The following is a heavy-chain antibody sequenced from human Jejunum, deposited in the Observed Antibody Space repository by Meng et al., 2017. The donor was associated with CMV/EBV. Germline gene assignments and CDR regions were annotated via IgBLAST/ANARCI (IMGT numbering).Heavy chain of an antibody. V-gene: IGHV4-59*01. CDR3: ARGPPRLGFEH. J-gene: IGHJ4*02. Sequence: CTVSGGSISSYYWSWIRQPPGKGLEWIGYIYYSGSTTYNPSLKSRVTISVDTSKNQFSLKLSSVTAADTAVYYCARGPPRLGFEHWGQGTLVTVSS. CDR1: GGSISSYY. CDR2: IYYSGST.